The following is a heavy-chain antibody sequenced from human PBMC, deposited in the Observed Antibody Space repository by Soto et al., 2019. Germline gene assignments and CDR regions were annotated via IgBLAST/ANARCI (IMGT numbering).Heavy chain of an antibody. Sequence: GGSLRLSCAASGFTFSSYGMHWVRQAPGKGLEWVTVISYDGSNKYYADSVKGRFTISRDNSKNTLYLQMNSLRAEDTAVYYCAKAFKAWELLYDYWGQGTLVTVSS. D-gene: IGHD1-26*01. V-gene: IGHV3-30*18. CDR2: ISYDGSNK. CDR3: AKAFKAWELLYDY. CDR1: GFTFSSYG. J-gene: IGHJ4*02.